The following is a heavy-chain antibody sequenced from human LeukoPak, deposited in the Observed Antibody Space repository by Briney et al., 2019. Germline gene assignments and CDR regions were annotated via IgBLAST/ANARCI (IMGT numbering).Heavy chain of an antibody. J-gene: IGHJ4*02. Sequence: SETLSLTCTVSGGSISSSSYYWGWIRQPPGKGLEWIGSIYYSGSTYYNPSLKSRVTISVDTSKNQFSLKLSSVTAADTAVYYRARPKPDHPGWSAYSSSWYFDYWGQGTLVTVSS. D-gene: IGHD6-13*01. CDR3: ARPKPDHPGWSAYSSSWYFDY. CDR1: GGSISSSSYY. V-gene: IGHV4-39*01. CDR2: IYYSGST.